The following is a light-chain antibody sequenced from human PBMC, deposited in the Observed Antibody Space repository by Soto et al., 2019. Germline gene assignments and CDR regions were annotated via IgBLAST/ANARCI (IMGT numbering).Light chain of an antibody. V-gene: IGLV2-11*01. J-gene: IGLJ1*01. CDR1: SSDVGGYNY. CDR2: DVS. Sequence: QSALTQPRSVSGSPGQSVTISCTGTSSDVGGYNYVSWYQQYPGKAPKLMIYDVSQRPSGVPDRFSGSKSGNTASLTISGVQAEDEADYFCCSYAGRPYVFGTGTKLTVL. CDR3: CSYAGRPYV.